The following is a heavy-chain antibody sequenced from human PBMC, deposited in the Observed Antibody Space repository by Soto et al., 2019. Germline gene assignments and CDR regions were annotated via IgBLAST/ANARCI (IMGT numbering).Heavy chain of an antibody. CDR3: ARGVPTDILVVPAAIPGGGAFDI. CDR1: GGSFSGYY. V-gene: IGHV4-34*01. J-gene: IGHJ3*02. CDR2: INHSGST. Sequence: SSETLSLTCAVYGGSFSGYYWSWIRQPPGKGLEWIGEINHSGSTNYNPSLKSRVTISVDTSKNQFSLKLSSVTAADTAVYYCARGVPTDILVVPAAIPGGGAFDIWGQGTMVTVSS. D-gene: IGHD2-2*01.